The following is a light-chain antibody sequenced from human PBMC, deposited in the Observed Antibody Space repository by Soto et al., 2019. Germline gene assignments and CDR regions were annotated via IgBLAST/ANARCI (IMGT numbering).Light chain of an antibody. CDR1: SSDVGGYNY. Sequence: QSVLTQPASVSGSPGQSITISCTGTSSDVGGYNYVSWYQHHPGKAPKLLIYDVSNRPSGVSNRLSGSKSDNTASLTISGLQPEDEADYYCSSYTTSNTRQIVFGTGTKVTV. V-gene: IGLV2-14*03. J-gene: IGLJ1*01. CDR2: DVS. CDR3: SSYTTSNTRQIV.